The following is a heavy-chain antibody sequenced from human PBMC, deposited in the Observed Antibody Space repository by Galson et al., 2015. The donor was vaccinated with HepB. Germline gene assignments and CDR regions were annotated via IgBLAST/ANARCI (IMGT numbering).Heavy chain of an antibody. CDR3: AAGIAVAGDHQKYYYYGMDV. D-gene: IGHD6-19*01. V-gene: IGHV1-18*01. CDR1: GYTFTSYG. CDR2: ISAYNGNT. Sequence: SVKVSCKASGYTFTSYGISWVRQAPGQGLEWMGWISAYNGNTNYAQKLQGRVTMTTDTSTSTAYMELRSLRSDDTAVYYCAAGIAVAGDHQKYYYYGMDVWGQGTTVTVSS. J-gene: IGHJ6*02.